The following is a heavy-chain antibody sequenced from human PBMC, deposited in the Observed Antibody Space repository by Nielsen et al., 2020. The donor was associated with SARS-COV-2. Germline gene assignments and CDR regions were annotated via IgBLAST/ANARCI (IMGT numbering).Heavy chain of an antibody. J-gene: IGHJ4*02. CDR2: ISYDGSNK. D-gene: IGHD7-27*01. V-gene: IGHV3-30-3*01. CDR1: GFTFSSYA. CDR3: ARGNGWGSYFDY. Sequence: GGSLRLSCAASGFTFSSYAMHWVRQAPGKGLEWVAFISYDGSNKYYADSVKGRFTISRDNSKNTLYLQMNSLGAEDTAVYYCARGNGWGSYFDYWGQGTLVTVPS.